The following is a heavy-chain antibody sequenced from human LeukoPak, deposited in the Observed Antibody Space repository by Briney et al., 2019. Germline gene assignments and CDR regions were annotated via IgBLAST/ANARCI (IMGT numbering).Heavy chain of an antibody. V-gene: IGHV5-51*01. CDR1: GYSFTTYW. J-gene: IGHJ6*03. Sequence: GESLTLSCTGSGYSFTTYWIGWVRQVPGKGLEWMGIIYPGDSDTRYSPSFQGQVTISADRSISTAYLQWSSLTASDTAMYYCARGFYGGYYYYYYVDVWGKGTTVTVSS. D-gene: IGHD4/OR15-4a*01. CDR2: IYPGDSDT. CDR3: ARGFYGGYYYYYYVDV.